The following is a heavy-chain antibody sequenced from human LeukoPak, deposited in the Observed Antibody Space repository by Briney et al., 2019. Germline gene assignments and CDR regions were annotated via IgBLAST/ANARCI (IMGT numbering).Heavy chain of an antibody. Sequence: GRSLRLSCAASGFTFSSYGMHWVRQAPGKGLEWVAVISYDGRNKYYADSVKGRFTISRDNSKNTLYLQMNSLRAEDTAVYYCAKGRTPDPNNYFDYWGQGTPVTVSS. D-gene: IGHD1-14*01. CDR2: ISYDGRNK. V-gene: IGHV3-30*18. CDR3: AKGRTPDPNNYFDY. CDR1: GFTFSSYG. J-gene: IGHJ4*02.